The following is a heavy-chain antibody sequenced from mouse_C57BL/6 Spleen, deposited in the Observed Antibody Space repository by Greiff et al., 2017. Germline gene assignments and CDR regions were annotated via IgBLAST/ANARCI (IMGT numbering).Heavy chain of an antibody. CDR2: ISDGGSYT. CDR3: ARVNGPYAMDY. Sequence: EVQLVESGGGLVKPGGSLKLSCAASGFTFSSYAMSWVRQTPEKRLEWVATISDGGSYTYYPDNVKGRFTISRDKAKNNLYLQMSHLKSEDTAMYYCARVNGPYAMDYWGQGTSVTVSS. CDR1: GFTFSSYA. J-gene: IGHJ4*01. V-gene: IGHV5-4*01.